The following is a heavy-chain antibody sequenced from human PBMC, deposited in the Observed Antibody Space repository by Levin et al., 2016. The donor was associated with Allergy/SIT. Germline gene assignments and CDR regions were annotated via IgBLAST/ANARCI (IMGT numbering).Heavy chain of an antibody. CDR3: ARDKIKGTAAIDGIGMDV. V-gene: IGHV1-69*06. CDR2: IIPIFGTA. J-gene: IGHJ6*02. D-gene: IGHD2-2*02. Sequence: WVRQAPGQGLEWMGGIIPIFGTANYAQKFQGRVTITADKSTSTAYMELSSLRSEDTAVYYCARDKIKGTAAIDGIGMDVWGQGTTVTVSS.